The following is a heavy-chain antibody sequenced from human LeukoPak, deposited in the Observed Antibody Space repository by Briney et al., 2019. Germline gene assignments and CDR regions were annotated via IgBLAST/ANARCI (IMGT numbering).Heavy chain of an antibody. J-gene: IGHJ4*02. D-gene: IGHD2-2*01. Sequence: GGSLRLSCTVSGFTVSSNSWSWVRQAPGKGLEWVSAISGSGGSTYYADSVKGRFTISRDNSKNTLYLQMNSLRAEDTAVYYCAKGVVPAALYYFDYWGQGTLVTVSS. V-gene: IGHV3-23*01. CDR2: ISGSGGST. CDR1: GFTVSSNS. CDR3: AKGVVPAALYYFDY.